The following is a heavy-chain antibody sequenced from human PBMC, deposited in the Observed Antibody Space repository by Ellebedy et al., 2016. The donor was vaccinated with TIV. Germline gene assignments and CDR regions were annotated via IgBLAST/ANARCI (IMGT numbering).Heavy chain of an antibody. CDR2: ISAGGDST. Sequence: GESLKISCAGSGFTFYSHAMCWVRQTPGKGLEWVSVISAGGDSTEYGDSVKGRFTISRDNSKNTLYLQMNSLRVEDTAVYYCVKLDSSGYYYGRLEYWGQGTLVTVSS. D-gene: IGHD3-22*01. CDR3: VKLDSSGYYYGRLEY. CDR1: GFTFYSHA. J-gene: IGHJ4*02. V-gene: IGHV3-23*01.